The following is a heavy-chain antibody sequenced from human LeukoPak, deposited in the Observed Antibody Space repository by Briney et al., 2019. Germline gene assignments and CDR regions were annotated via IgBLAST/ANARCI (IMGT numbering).Heavy chain of an antibody. CDR3: AREWGQTVYYYGMDV. CDR1: GFTFSSYS. CDR2: ISTSSFI. D-gene: IGHD1-26*01. J-gene: IGHJ6*02. Sequence: GGSLRLSCVASGFTFSSYSMNWVRQAPGRGLEWVSYISTSSFIDYADSVEGRFPISRDNAKNSLYLQMNSLRAEDTAVYYCAREWGQTVYYYGMDVWGQGTTVTVSS. V-gene: IGHV3-21*05.